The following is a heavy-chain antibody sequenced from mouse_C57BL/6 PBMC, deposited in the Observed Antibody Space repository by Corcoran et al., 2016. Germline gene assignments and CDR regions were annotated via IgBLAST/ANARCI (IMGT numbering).Heavy chain of an antibody. D-gene: IGHD1-1*01. V-gene: IGHV1-26*01. Sequence: EVQLQQSGPELVKPGASVKISCKASGYTFTDYYMNWVKQCHGKSLEWIGDINPNNGGTSYNQKFKGKATLTVDKSSSTAYMELRSLTSEDSAVYYCARDYYGSSWYFDVWGTGTTVTVSS. J-gene: IGHJ1*03. CDR2: INPNNGGT. CDR1: GYTFTDYY. CDR3: ARDYYGSSWYFDV.